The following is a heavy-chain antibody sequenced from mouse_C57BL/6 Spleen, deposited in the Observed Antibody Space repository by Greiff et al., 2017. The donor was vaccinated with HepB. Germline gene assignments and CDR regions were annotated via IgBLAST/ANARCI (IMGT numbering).Heavy chain of an antibody. Sequence: QVQLQQSGAELAKPGASVKLSCKASGYTFTSYWMHWVKQRPGQGLEWIGYINPSSGYTKYNQKFKDKATLTDKSSSTAYMQLSSLTYEDSAVYYCASPYYSNYKGFAYWGQGTLVTVSA. J-gene: IGHJ3*01. CDR1: GYTFTSYW. V-gene: IGHV1-7*01. D-gene: IGHD2-5*01. CDR3: ASPYYSNYKGFAY. CDR2: INPSSGYT.